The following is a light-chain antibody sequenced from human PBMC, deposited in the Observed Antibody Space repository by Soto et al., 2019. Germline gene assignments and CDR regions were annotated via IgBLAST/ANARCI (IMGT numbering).Light chain of an antibody. CDR1: SSNIGAGYD. J-gene: IGLJ1*01. Sequence: QSGLTQQPSVSGAPGQRVTISCTGSSSNIGAGYDVHWYQQLPGTAPKLLIYGNSNRPSGVPDRFSGSKSGTSASLAITGLQAEDEADYYCQSYDSSLSGYVFGTGTKVTVL. V-gene: IGLV1-40*01. CDR3: QSYDSSLSGYV. CDR2: GNS.